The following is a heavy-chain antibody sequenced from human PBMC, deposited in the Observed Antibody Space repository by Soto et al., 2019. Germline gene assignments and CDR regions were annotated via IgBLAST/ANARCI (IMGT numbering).Heavy chain of an antibody. D-gene: IGHD5-12*01. CDR3: VRGGTTVATIGDH. V-gene: IGHV3-48*02. J-gene: IGHJ4*02. CDR2: ISPSGVTI. Sequence: EVLLVESGGGLVQWGGSLRLSCAASTSTFSRYGMNWLRQAPGKGLELISFISPSGVTIYYADSVRGRFTISRDNAKNSRFLQMNTLRDDDTAVDYCVRGGTTVATIGDHWGQGTLVTVSS. CDR1: TSTFSRYG.